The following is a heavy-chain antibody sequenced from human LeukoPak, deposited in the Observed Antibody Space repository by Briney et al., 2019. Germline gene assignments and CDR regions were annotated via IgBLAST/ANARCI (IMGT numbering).Heavy chain of an antibody. D-gene: IGHD6-19*01. CDR1: GGSFSGYY. CDR2: INHSGST. V-gene: IGHV4-34*01. Sequence: SETLSLTCAVYGGSFSGYYWSWIRQPPGKGLEWIGEINHSGSTNYNPSLKSRVTISVDKSKNQFSLKLSSVTAADTAVYYCARDGSGSGWTQYYYYYYGMDVWGQGTTVTVSS. J-gene: IGHJ6*02. CDR3: ARDGSGSGWTQYYYYYYGMDV.